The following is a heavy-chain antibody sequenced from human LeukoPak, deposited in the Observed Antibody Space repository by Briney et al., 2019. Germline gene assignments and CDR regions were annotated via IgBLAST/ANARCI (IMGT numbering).Heavy chain of an antibody. J-gene: IGHJ5*02. CDR2: IYYSGST. CDR1: GGSISSSSYY. V-gene: IGHV4-39*01. Sequence: KPSETLSLTCTVSGGSISSSSYYWGWIRQPPGKGLEWIGSIYYSGSTYYNPSLKSRVTISVDTSKNQFSLKLSPVTAADTAVYYCARQNNPQTGWYSGYNWFDPWGQGTLVTVSS. D-gene: IGHD6-19*01. CDR3: ARQNNPQTGWYSGYNWFDP.